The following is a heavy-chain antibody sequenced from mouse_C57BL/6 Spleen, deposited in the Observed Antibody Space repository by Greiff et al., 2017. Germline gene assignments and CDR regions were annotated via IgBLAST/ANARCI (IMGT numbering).Heavy chain of an antibody. D-gene: IGHD2-3*01. CDR1: GFTFNTYA. V-gene: IGHV10-3*01. J-gene: IGHJ3*01. CDR2: IRSKSSNYAT. CDR3: VRDGWGYLFAY. Sequence: EVQREESGGGLVQPKGSLKLSCAASGFTFNTYAMHWVRQAPGKGLEWVARIRSKSSNYATYYADTVKDRLTISRYDSLSMLYLRMNNLKTEDTAMCYCVRDGWGYLFAYWGQGTLVTVSA.